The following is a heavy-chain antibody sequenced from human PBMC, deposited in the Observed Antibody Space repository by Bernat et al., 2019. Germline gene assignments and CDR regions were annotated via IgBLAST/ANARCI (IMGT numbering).Heavy chain of an antibody. CDR3: AREPADCSSTSCYFDY. J-gene: IGHJ4*02. CDR1: GFTVSGNY. V-gene: IGHV3-53*01. Sequence: EVQLVESGGGLIQPGGSLRLSCAASGFTVSGNYMTWVRQAPGKGLEWVSLIYSGGSTYYADSVKGRFTISRDNSKNTLYLQMNSLRAEDTAVYYCAREPADCSSTSCYFDYWGQGTLVTVSS. CDR2: IYSGGST. D-gene: IGHD2-2*01.